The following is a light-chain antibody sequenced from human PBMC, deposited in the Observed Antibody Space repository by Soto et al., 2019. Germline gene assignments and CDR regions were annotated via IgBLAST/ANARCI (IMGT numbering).Light chain of an antibody. CDR2: SDT. J-gene: IGLJ1*01. Sequence: QSMLTPPRSESGAPGQRLTIPCNGRSSSIGAGYAVQWYQHLPGTDPKLLIYSDTQRPSGGLDRFSGPKSGNSDSLTIPGRLAEDDADYYCRSYDSGLSGLYFFGTRTKVTVL. CDR1: SSSIGAGYA. V-gene: IGLV1-40*01. CDR3: RSYDSGLSGLYF.